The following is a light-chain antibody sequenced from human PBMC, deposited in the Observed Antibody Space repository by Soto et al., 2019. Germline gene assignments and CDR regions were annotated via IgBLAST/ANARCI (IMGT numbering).Light chain of an antibody. CDR3: QQLNSYPLS. CDR1: QGFSIY. J-gene: IGKJ4*01. CDR2: AAS. Sequence: IQLTQSPSSLSASVGNRVTITCRTIQGFSIYLVWYQQKPGKAPKLLIYAASTLQSVVSSRFSGSGSGTVFTLSFSSLQPEDFATYYCQQLNSYPLSFGGGTKVDIK. V-gene: IGKV1-9*01.